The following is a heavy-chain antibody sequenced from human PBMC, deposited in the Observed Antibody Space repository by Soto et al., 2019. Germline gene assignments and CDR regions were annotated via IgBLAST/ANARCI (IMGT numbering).Heavy chain of an antibody. V-gene: IGHV1-69*02. CDR2: IIPILGIA. J-gene: IGHJ5*02. CDR3: ARVYGDYVGWFDP. D-gene: IGHD4-17*01. CDR1: GGTFSSYT. Sequence: QVQLVQSGAEVKKPGSSVKVSCKASGGTFSSYTISWVRQAPGQGLEWMGRIIPILGIANYAQKFQGRVKITADKSTSTAYMELSSLRSEDTAVYYCARVYGDYVGWFDPWGQGTLVTVSS.